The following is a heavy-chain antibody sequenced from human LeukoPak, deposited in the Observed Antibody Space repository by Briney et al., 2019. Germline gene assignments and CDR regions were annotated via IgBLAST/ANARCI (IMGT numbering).Heavy chain of an antibody. CDR2: IYYRGST. D-gene: IGHD6-13*01. J-gene: IGHJ4*02. Sequence: PSETLSLTCTVSGGPISSYYWSWIRQPPGKGLEWIGYIYYRGSTNYNPSLKSRVTMSVDTSKNQFSLKLTSVTAADTAVYYCARVSGSSSWLSYFDYWGQGTLVTVSS. CDR3: ARVSGSSSWLSYFDY. CDR1: GGPISSYY. V-gene: IGHV4-59*01.